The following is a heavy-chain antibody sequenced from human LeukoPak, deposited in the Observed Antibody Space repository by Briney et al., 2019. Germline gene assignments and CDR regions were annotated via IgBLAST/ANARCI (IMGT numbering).Heavy chain of an antibody. Sequence: SETLSLTCTLSGGSVSSRDYYWGWIRQPPGKGLERIGTIYYRRTTYHNPSLKSQVTISVDTSKKQSALRLRSVTAADTAVYYCATEGSLGCTSCLNCFDPWGQGTLVTVSS. CDR3: ATEGSLGCTSCLNCFDP. J-gene: IGHJ5*02. V-gene: IGHV4-39*06. CDR1: GGSVSSRDYY. D-gene: IGHD6-6*01. CDR2: IYYRRTT.